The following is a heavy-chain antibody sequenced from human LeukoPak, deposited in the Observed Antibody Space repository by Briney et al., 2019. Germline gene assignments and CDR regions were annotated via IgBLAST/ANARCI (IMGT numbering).Heavy chain of an antibody. Sequence: PGESLRLSCAASGLTFSNAWMIWVRQAPGGGLEWVGRIKRKTDGETTEYVAPVKGRFTISRDDSKNTLYLQMNSLKTEDTGVYYCATASSGLFYWGQGTLVTVSS. CDR2: IKRKTDGETT. V-gene: IGHV3-15*01. D-gene: IGHD3-16*01. CDR3: ATASSGLFY. CDR1: GLTFSNAW. J-gene: IGHJ4*02.